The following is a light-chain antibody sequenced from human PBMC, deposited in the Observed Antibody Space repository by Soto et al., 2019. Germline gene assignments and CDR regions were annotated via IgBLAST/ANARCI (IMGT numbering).Light chain of an antibody. CDR2: DTS. CDR1: QSVSSSY. CDR3: QQYNDWPLT. Sequence: EIVLTKSPATLSLSPGERATLSCRASQSVSSSYLAWYQQKPGQAPRLLIYDTSTRATGIPARFSGTGSGTEFTLTICSLQSEDFALYYCQQYNDWPLTFGQGTKVDVK. V-gene: IGKV3-15*01. J-gene: IGKJ1*01.